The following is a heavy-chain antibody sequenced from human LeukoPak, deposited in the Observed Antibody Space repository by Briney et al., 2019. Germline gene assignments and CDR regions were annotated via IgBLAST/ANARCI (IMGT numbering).Heavy chain of an antibody. J-gene: IGHJ4*02. CDR1: GFTFSSYS. CDR2: ISSSSSYI. CDR3: ATDSSGWPHYHFDY. D-gene: IGHD6-19*01. Sequence: GGSLRLSCAASGFTFSSYSMNWVRQAPGKGLEWVSSISSSSSYIYYADSVKGRFTISRDNAKNSLYLQVNSLRAEDTAVYYCATDSSGWPHYHFDYWGQGTLVTVSS. V-gene: IGHV3-21*01.